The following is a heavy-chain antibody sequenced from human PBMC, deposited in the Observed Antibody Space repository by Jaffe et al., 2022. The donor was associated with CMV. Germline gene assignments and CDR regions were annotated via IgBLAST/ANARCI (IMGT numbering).Heavy chain of an antibody. D-gene: IGHD1-26*01. Sequence: EVQLLESGGGLVQPGGSLRLSCAASGFTFSNYAMSWVRQAPGKGPEWVSAISGSGSTYYTGSVKGRFTISRDNSRNTLYLQMNSLRAEDTAIYHCARGGIATHFDDWGQGTLVTVSS. CDR2: ISGSGST. CDR3: ARGGIATHFDD. V-gene: IGHV3-23*01. CDR1: GFTFSNYA. J-gene: IGHJ4*02.